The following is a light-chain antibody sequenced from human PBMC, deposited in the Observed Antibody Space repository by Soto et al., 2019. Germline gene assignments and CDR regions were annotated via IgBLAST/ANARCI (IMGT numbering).Light chain of an antibody. CDR2: GAF. Sequence: EIVLTQSPGTLSLSPGERATLSCRASQSVRNGYLAWYQQKPGQAPRLLIYGAFNRATGIPARFSGSGSGTDFTLTISSLEPEDFAVYFCQQYAGPPTTFGQGTRLEIK. V-gene: IGKV3-20*01. CDR1: QSVRNGY. CDR3: QQYAGPPTT. J-gene: IGKJ5*01.